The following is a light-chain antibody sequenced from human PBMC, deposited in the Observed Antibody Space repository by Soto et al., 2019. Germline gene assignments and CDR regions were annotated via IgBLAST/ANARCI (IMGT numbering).Light chain of an antibody. Sequence: EIVLTQSPGTLSLSPGERATLSCRASQSVSSSYLAWYQQIPGQAPRLLIYGASSRATGIPDRFSGSGSGTDFTLTISRLEPEDFAVYYCQQYGGSPLLTFGPGTKVDIK. V-gene: IGKV3-20*01. J-gene: IGKJ3*01. CDR3: QQYGGSPLLT. CDR2: GAS. CDR1: QSVSSSY.